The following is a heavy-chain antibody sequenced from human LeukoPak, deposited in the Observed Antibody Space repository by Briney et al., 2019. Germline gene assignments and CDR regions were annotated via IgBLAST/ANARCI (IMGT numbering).Heavy chain of an antibody. J-gene: IGHJ4*02. CDR3: TRQGARPDY. Sequence: GEYLKISCAASGFTFDDYVMHWVRQAPGRGLEWVSLISGDGDSTYYADSVKGRFTISRDNSKKSLYLQVNSLRTEDTALYYCTRQGARPDYWGQGTLVTVSS. CDR1: GFTFDDYV. CDR2: ISGDGDST. V-gene: IGHV3-43*02.